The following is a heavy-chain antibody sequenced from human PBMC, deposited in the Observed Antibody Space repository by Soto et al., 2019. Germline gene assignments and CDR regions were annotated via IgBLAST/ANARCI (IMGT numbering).Heavy chain of an antibody. J-gene: IGHJ3*02. D-gene: IGHD4-17*01. V-gene: IGHV4-59*01. CDR1: GGSISSYY. Sequence: QVQLQESGPGLVKPSETLSLTCTVSGGSISSYYWSWIRQPPGKGLEWIGYIYYSGSTNYNPSLKIRVTISVDTSKNQFSLKLSSVTAADTAVYYCARDPTVTPDRDAFDIWGQGTMVTVSS. CDR2: IYYSGST. CDR3: ARDPTVTPDRDAFDI.